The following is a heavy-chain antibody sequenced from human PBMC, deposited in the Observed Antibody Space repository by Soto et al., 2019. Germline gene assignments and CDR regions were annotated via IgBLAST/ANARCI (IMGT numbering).Heavy chain of an antibody. CDR1: GFTFSDYA. J-gene: IGHJ4*02. D-gene: IGHD6-19*01. CDR3: AKGGRQGLVTSDFNY. Sequence: VQLVESGGGVVQPGRSLRLSCADSGFTFSDYAMHWVRQAPGKGLEWVAVVSHDGRNTHYADSVKGRFTISRDSSKNTVSLETTSLRAEDTAVYYCAKGGRQGLVTSDFNYWGQGALVTVSS. CDR2: VSHDGRNT. V-gene: IGHV3-30*18.